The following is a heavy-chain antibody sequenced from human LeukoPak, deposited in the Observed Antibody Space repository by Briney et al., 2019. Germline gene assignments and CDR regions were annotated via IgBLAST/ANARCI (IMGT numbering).Heavy chain of an antibody. Sequence: ASVKVSCKASGYTFTGYYMHWVRQAPGQGLEWMGWINPNSGGTNYAQKFQGRVTMTRDTSISTACMELSRLRSDDTAVYYCARDLRGRFWSGYSYYFDYWGQGTLVTVSS. V-gene: IGHV1-2*02. CDR1: GYTFTGYY. CDR3: ARDLRGRFWSGYSYYFDY. D-gene: IGHD3-3*01. CDR2: INPNSGGT. J-gene: IGHJ4*02.